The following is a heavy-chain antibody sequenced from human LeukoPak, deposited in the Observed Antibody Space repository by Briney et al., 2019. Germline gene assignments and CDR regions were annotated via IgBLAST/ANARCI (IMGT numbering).Heavy chain of an antibody. V-gene: IGHV1-18*01. J-gene: IGHJ6*03. Sequence: ASVKVSCNASGYTFTSYGISWVRQAPGQGLEWMGWISAYNGNTNYAQKLQGRVTMTTDTSTSTAYMELRSLRSDDTAVYYCARDRFYDFWSGYYMDVWGKGTTVTVSS. CDR1: GYTFTSYG. CDR3: ARDRFYDFWSGYYMDV. D-gene: IGHD3-3*01. CDR2: ISAYNGNT.